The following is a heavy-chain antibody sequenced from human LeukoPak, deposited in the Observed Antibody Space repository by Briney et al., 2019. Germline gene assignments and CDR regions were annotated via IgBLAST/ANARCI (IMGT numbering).Heavy chain of an antibody. Sequence: ASVKVSCKASGYTFNGYYIHWVRQAPGQGLEWMGWVNPNSGGTNYAQRFQGRVTLTRDTSITTAYMELSRLRSDDTAVYYCARTSGSCYFQCTNWFDPWGQGTLVTVSS. J-gene: IGHJ5*02. CDR3: ARTSGSCYFQCTNWFDP. D-gene: IGHD2-15*01. V-gene: IGHV1-2*02. CDR2: VNPNSGGT. CDR1: GYTFNGYY.